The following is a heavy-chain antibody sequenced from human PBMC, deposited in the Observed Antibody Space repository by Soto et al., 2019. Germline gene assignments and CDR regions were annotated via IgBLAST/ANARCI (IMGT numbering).Heavy chain of an antibody. CDR3: AFGDSLGPPDY. CDR1: GGSVSSYL. D-gene: IGHD3-10*01. CDR2: IYNSGST. V-gene: IGHV4-59*02. J-gene: IGHJ4*02. Sequence: PSETLSLTCSVSGGSVSSYLWSWIRRSPGKGLEWIGYIYNSGSTKYNPSLKSRVSMSVDKSKNQFSLRLNAVTAADTAVYYCAFGDSLGPPDYWGQGTPVTV.